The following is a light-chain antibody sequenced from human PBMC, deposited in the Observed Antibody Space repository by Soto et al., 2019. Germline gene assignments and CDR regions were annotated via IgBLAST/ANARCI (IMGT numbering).Light chain of an antibody. V-gene: IGKV1-17*01. CDR3: QQTRSYPST. CDR1: QGIRND. CDR2: EAS. J-gene: IGKJ4*01. Sequence: IPLTQSPSSLSASVPGCACIXCPASQGIRNDLGWYQQKPGKVPQLLIYEASILQSGVPSRFSGSGSGTDFTLTISSLQAEDFATYYCQQTRSYPSTFGGGTKVDIK.